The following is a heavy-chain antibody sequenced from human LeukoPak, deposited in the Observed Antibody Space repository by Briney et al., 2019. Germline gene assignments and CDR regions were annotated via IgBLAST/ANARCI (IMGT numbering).Heavy chain of an antibody. J-gene: IGHJ3*02. CDR1: GFTVSSNY. Sequence: GGSLRLSCAASGFTVSSNYMSWVRQAPGKGLEWVSVIYSGGSTYYADPVKGRFTISRDNSKNTLYLQMNSLRAEDTAVYYCARDPVPGDAFDIWGQGTMVTVSS. V-gene: IGHV3-53*01. CDR3: ARDPVPGDAFDI. CDR2: IYSGGST. D-gene: IGHD1-14*01.